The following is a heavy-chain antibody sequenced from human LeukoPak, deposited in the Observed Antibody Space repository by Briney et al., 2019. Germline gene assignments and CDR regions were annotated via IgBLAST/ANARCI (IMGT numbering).Heavy chain of an antibody. D-gene: IGHD3-9*01. CDR2: IEGKADGGTT. CDR1: EFSVGSNY. V-gene: IGHV3-15*04. CDR3: TTQTLVRYFDWVGHY. J-gene: IGHJ4*02. Sequence: GGSLRLSCAASEFSVGSNYMTWVRQAPGKGLEWVGRIEGKADGGTTDYAAPVKGRFTISTDDSKNTLYLQMNSLKTEDTALYYCTTQTLVRYFDWVGHYWGQGTLVTVSS.